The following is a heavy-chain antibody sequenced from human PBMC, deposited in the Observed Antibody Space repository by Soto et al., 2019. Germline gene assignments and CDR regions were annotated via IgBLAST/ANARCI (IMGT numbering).Heavy chain of an antibody. Sequence: SETLSLTSAVRCPAFRGQHSTWIPQAPGMGLEGIGEINQSGSTTYNPSLKSRVTRSVDTSKNQFSLKLSSVTAADTAVYYCAREEGTHYDILTGHGGYGMDVWGQGTTVTVS. D-gene: IGHD3-9*01. V-gene: IGHV4-34*01. CDR1: CPAFRGQH. J-gene: IGHJ6*02. CDR3: AREEGTHYDILTGHGGYGMDV. CDR2: INQSGST.